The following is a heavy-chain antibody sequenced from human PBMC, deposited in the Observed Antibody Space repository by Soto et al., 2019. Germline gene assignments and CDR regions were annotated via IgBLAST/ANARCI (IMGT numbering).Heavy chain of an antibody. V-gene: IGHV6-1*01. CDR2: TYYRSKWYN. CDR3: ARDWGITMVRGVYYFDY. D-gene: IGHD3-10*01. Sequence: SQTLSLTCAISGDSVSSNSAAWNWIRQSPSRGLEWLGRTYYRSKWYNDYAVSVKSRITTNPDTSKNQFSLQLNSVTPEDTAVYYCARDWGITMVRGVYYFDYWGQGTLVTVSS. J-gene: IGHJ4*02. CDR1: GDSVSSNSAA.